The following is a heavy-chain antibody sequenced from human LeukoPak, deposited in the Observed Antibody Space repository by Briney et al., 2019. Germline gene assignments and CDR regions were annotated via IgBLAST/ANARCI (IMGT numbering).Heavy chain of an antibody. CDR3: ARAPSTDFWSGYPNYYFDY. CDR1: GFTFSSHS. Sequence: GRSLRLSCAASGFTFSSHSMNWVRQAPGKGLEWVSYISSSSSTIYYADSVKGRFTISRDNAKNSLYLQMNSLRAEDTAVYYCARAPSTDFWSGYPNYYFDYWGQGTLVTVSS. D-gene: IGHD3-3*01. CDR2: ISSSSSTI. J-gene: IGHJ4*02. V-gene: IGHV3-48*01.